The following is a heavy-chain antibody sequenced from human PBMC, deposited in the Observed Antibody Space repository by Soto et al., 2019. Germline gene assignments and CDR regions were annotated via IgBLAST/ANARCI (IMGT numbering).Heavy chain of an antibody. Sequence: QVQLQESGPGLVKPSGTLSLTCAVSGVSVSSPYYWCWVRQPPGKGPEWIGEVFHTGTTSYTPSLRSRVTISMDKSINPFSLVLSSVTAADTAVYYCARSAGWYAVHSWGPGTLVIVSS. J-gene: IGHJ4*02. CDR3: ARSAGWYAVHS. CDR2: VFHTGTT. CDR1: GVSVSSPYY. D-gene: IGHD6-19*01. V-gene: IGHV4-4*02.